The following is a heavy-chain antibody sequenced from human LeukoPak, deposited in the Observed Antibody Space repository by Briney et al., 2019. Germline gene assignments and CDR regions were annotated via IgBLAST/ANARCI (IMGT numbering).Heavy chain of an antibody. CDR3: AKRGAVTGTEDY. Sequence: PGGSLRLSCAASGFTFSSYGMSWVRQAPGKGLEWVSAISGSGGSTYYADSVKGRFTISRDNSKNTLYLQMNSLRAEDTAVYYCAKRGAVTGTEDYWGQGTLVTVSS. D-gene: IGHD6-19*01. CDR2: ISGSGGST. CDR1: GFTFSSYG. V-gene: IGHV3-23*01. J-gene: IGHJ4*02.